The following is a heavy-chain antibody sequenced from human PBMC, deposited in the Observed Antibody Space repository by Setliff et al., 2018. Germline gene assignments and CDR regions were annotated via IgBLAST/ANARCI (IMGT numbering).Heavy chain of an antibody. J-gene: IGHJ3*02. CDR1: GFTFSGYS. CDR3: ASAGHSGSWFPFDAFHI. Sequence: PGGSLRLSCAASGFTFSGYSMNWVRQAPGKGLEWVSYISGSSHIIYYADSMKGRFTISRDNAKNSLYLQMNSLRAEDTAVYYCASAGHSGSWFPFDAFHIWGQGTMVTVSS. D-gene: IGHD6-13*01. CDR2: ISGSSHII. V-gene: IGHV3-21*05.